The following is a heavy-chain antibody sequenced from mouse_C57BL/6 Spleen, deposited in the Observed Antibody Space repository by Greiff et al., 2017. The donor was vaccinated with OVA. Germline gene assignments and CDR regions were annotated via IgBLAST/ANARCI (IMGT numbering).Heavy chain of an antibody. V-gene: IGHV1-76*01. CDR2: IYPGSGNT. J-gene: IGHJ4*01. CDR3: ARGGAMDY. Sequence: LVESGAELVRPGASVKLSCKASGYTFTDYYINWVKQRPGQGLEWIARIYPGSGNTYYNEKFKGKATLTAEKSSSTAYMQLSSLTSEDSAVYFCARGGAMDYWGQGTSVTVSS. CDR1: GYTFTDYY.